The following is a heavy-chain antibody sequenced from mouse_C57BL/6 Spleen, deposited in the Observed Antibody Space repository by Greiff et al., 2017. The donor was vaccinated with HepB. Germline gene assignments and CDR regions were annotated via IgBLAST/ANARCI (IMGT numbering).Heavy chain of an antibody. D-gene: IGHD2-10*01. Sequence: EVHLVESGGGLVQPGGSLSLSCAASGFTFTDYYMSWVRQPPGKALEWLGFIRNKANGYTTEYSASVKGRFTISRDNSQSILYLQMNALRAEDSSTYYCARSSYYEGFDYWGQGTTLTVSS. CDR2: IRNKANGYTT. V-gene: IGHV7-3*01. CDR3: ARSSYYEGFDY. J-gene: IGHJ2*01. CDR1: GFTFTDYY.